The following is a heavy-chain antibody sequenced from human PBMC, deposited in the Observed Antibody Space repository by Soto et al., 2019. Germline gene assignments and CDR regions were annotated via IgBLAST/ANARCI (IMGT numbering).Heavy chain of an antibody. CDR1: GGTFSSYT. J-gene: IGHJ6*03. CDR2: IIPILGIA. Sequence: QVQLVQSGAEVKKPGSSVKVSCKASGGTFSSYTISWVRQAPGQGLEWMGRIIPILGIANYAQKFQGRVTITADKSTSTAYMELSSLRSEDTAVYYCARGKGWGSRWTRRNNYSYYYMDVWGKGTTVTVSS. V-gene: IGHV1-69*02. D-gene: IGHD6-13*01. CDR3: ARGKGWGSRWTRRNNYSYYYMDV.